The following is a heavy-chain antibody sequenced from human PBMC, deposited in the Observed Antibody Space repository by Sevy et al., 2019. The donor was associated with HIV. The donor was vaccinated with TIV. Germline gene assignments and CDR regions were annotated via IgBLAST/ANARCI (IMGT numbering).Heavy chain of an antibody. CDR3: ARDSTDYYYYGIDV. CDR1: GFTFSSYE. CDR2: ISSTGSTI. V-gene: IGHV3-48*03. J-gene: IGHJ6*02. Sequence: GGSLRLSCTASGFTFSSYEMNWVRQAPGKGLEWVSYISSTGSTIYYADSVKGRFTVSRDNAKNSLYLQMNSLRAEDTALYYCARDSTDYYYYGIDVWGQGTTVTVSS.